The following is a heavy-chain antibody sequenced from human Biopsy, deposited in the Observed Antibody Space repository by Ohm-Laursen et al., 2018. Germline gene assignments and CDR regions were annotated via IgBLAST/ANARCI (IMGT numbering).Heavy chain of an antibody. Sequence: SSVKVSCKASGGTFSSSAITWVRQAPGQGLEWMGGIIGIFRTAHYAQKFQGRVTITADEFMSTAYMELSSLRSEDTTVYYCARGGGYNWNNGWFDPWGQGTLVTVSS. CDR1: GGTFSSSA. CDR3: ARGGGYNWNNGWFDP. CDR2: IIGIFRTA. V-gene: IGHV1-69*01. J-gene: IGHJ5*02. D-gene: IGHD1/OR15-1a*01.